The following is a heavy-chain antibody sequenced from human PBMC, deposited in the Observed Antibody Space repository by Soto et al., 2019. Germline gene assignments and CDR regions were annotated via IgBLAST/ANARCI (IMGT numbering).Heavy chain of an antibody. Sequence: SETLSLTCTVSGGSISSGGYYWSWIRQHPGKGLEWIGYIYYSGSTYYNPSLKSRVTISVDTSKNQFSLKLSSVTAADTAVYYCARMGPPAGYDSSGHSLFAYWGQGSLVTVSS. CDR1: GGSISSGGYY. CDR2: IYYSGST. CDR3: ARMGPPAGYDSSGHSLFAY. V-gene: IGHV4-31*03. J-gene: IGHJ4*02. D-gene: IGHD3-22*01.